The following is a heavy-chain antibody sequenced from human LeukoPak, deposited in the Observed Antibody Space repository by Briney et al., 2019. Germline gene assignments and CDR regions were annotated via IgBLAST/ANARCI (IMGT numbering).Heavy chain of an antibody. J-gene: IGHJ4*02. CDR2: IGFGGNF. CDR1: GFSFNNYG. CDR3: AKSPMQWLVLPNDY. Sequence: PGGSLRLSCVVSGFSFNNYGMNWVRQAPGKGLEWVAHIGFGGNFYYADSVKGRFTISRDNAKNSLYLQMDNLRDDDTAVYYCAKSPMQWLVLPNDYWGQGTLVTVSS. V-gene: IGHV3-48*02. D-gene: IGHD6-19*01.